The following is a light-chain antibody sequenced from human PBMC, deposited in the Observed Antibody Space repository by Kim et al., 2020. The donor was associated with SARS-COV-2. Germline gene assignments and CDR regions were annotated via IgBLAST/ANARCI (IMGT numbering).Light chain of an antibody. Sequence: QSALTQPASVSGSPGQSITISCTGTSSDVGGYNYVSWYQQQPGKAPKLMIYDVSNRPSGVSNRFSGSKSGNTASLTISGLQAEDEADYYCSSYTSSSTLVFGTGTEVTVL. CDR1: SSDVGGYNY. CDR2: DVS. V-gene: IGLV2-14*03. J-gene: IGLJ1*01. CDR3: SSYTSSSTLV.